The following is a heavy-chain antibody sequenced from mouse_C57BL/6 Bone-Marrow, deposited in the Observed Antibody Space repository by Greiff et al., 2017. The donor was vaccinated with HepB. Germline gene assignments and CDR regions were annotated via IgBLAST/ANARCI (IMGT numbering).Heavy chain of an antibody. V-gene: IGHV1-53*01. Sequence: QVQLQQSGTELVKPGASVKLSCKASGYTFTSYWMHWVKQRPGQGLEWIGNINPSNGGTNYNEKFKSKATLTVDKSSSTAYMQLSSLTSEDSAVYYCARVDLLWLRRDYWGQGTTLTVSS. CDR3: ARVDLLWLRRDY. CDR2: INPSNGGT. D-gene: IGHD2-2*01. CDR1: GYTFTSYW. J-gene: IGHJ2*01.